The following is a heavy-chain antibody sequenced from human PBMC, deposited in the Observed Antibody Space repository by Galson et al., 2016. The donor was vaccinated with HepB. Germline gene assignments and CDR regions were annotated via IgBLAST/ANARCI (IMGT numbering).Heavy chain of an antibody. CDR1: GFSLTTGGPG. Sequence: PALVKPTQTLTPTCTFSGFSLTTGGPGVGWIRQPPGKALEWLTLIYWNDDKRYSPSLRSRLTITKDTSKNQVVLTMTNMDPVDTATYYCAFAPDYFDYWGHRILVTVSS. J-gene: IGHJ4*01. CDR3: AFAPDYFDY. V-gene: IGHV2-5*01. CDR2: IYWNDDK.